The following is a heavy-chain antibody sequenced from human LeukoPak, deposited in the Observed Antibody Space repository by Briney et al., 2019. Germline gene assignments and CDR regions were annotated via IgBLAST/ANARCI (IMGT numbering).Heavy chain of an antibody. Sequence: SETLSHTCTVSGGSITSYYWSWIRQPPGKGLEWMGYIYYSGSTKYNPSLKSRVTISVDTSKNQFSLKLSSVTAADTAVYYCARDAPVSSLSPWVFDPWGQGTLVTVSS. CDR1: GGSITSYY. CDR3: ARDAPVSSLSPWVFDP. CDR2: IYYSGST. D-gene: IGHD6-6*01. V-gene: IGHV4-59*01. J-gene: IGHJ5*02.